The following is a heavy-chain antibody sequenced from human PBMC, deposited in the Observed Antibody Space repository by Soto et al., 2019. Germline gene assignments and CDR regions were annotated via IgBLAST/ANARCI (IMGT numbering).Heavy chain of an antibody. J-gene: IGHJ6*02. D-gene: IGHD6-19*01. CDR1: GYSFTSYW. Sequence: PGESLTISCKGSGYSFTSYWIGWVRQMPGKGLEWMGIIYPGDSDTRYSPSFQGQVTISADKSISTAYLQWSSLKASDTAMYYCARLDSSGWYVLRGMDVWGQGTTVTVSS. V-gene: IGHV5-51*01. CDR2: IYPGDSDT. CDR3: ARLDSSGWYVLRGMDV.